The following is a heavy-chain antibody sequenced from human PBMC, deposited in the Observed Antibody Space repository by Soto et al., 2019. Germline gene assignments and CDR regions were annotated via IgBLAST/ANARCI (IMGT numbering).Heavy chain of an antibody. V-gene: IGHV1-69*01. CDR3: ARALDSGTVPDAFDI. D-gene: IGHD6-19*01. Sequence: QVQLVQSGAEVKKPGSSVRVSCKTSGGTFRNYAVIWVRQAPGQGLECMGGIIPMFGTANYAQKVQGRVTITTDESTSTAYMELTSVRSEDTAVYFCARALDSGTVPDAFDIWGQGTMVTVSS. CDR1: GGTFRNYA. J-gene: IGHJ3*02. CDR2: IIPMFGTA.